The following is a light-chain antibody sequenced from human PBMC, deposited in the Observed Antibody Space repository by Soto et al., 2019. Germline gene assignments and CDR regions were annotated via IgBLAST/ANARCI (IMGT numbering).Light chain of an antibody. J-gene: IGLJ3*02. Sequence: QSALTQPRSVSGSPGQSVTISCTGTSSDVGDYNYVSCYQQYPGKAPKLVIYDVSKRPSGVPDRFSGSKSGNTASLTISGLQAEDEADYYCCSFAGSDTLGVFGGGTKLTVL. CDR2: DVS. CDR1: SSDVGDYNY. CDR3: CSFAGSDTLGV. V-gene: IGLV2-11*01.